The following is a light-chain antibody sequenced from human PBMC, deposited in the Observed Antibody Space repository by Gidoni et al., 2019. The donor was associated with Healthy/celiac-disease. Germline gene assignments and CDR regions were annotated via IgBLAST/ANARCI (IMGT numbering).Light chain of an antibody. CDR1: QSLLHSNGYNY. J-gene: IGKJ4*01. V-gene: IGKV2-28*01. CDR3: MQALQPPT. CDR2: LGS. Sequence: NVMTQSPLSLHVTPGEPASISCRASQSLLHSNGYNYLYWYLQKQGQSPLLLFYLGSNRAAGVPDMLSGSGSGTYSTLKISRVEAEDVGVYYCMQALQPPTFXGXTKVEIK.